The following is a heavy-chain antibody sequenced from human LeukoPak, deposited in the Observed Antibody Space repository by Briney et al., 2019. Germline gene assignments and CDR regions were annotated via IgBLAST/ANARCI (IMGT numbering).Heavy chain of an antibody. V-gene: IGHV4-39*01. CDR3: ARQQSNWASGPGMDV. CDR2: IYYSGST. D-gene: IGHD7-27*01. J-gene: IGHJ6*02. CDR1: GGSISTSTYY. Sequence: PSETLSLTCTVSGGSISTSTYYWGWIRQPPGKGLEWIGSIYYSGSTYYNPSLKSRVTISVDTSKNQFSLRLSSVTAADTAMYYCARQQSNWASGPGMDVWDQGTTVTVSS.